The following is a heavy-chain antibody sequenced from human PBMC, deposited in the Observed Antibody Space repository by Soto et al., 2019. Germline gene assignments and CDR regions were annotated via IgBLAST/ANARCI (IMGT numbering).Heavy chain of an antibody. CDR3: VRATYFSDSSGYTRCFDY. CDR1: GFTFKDAW. V-gene: IGHV3-15*01. CDR2: IKSNVDGGAT. Sequence: EVHLVESGGGLVKPGGSLRLSCVASGFTFKDAWMSWVRQAPGKGLEWVGHIKSNVDGGATDYAAPVRGRFHISRDESKNSVYLQMNSLKTEDTAVYYCVRATYFSDSSGYTRCFDYWGQGTLVTVSS. J-gene: IGHJ4*02. D-gene: IGHD3-22*01.